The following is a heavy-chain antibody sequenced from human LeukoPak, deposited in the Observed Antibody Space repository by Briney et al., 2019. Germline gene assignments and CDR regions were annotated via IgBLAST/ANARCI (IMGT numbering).Heavy chain of an antibody. V-gene: IGHV4-39*01. J-gene: IGHJ6*03. Sequence: SETLSLTCTVSGGSINSNTCYWGWIRQPPGKGLEWIGSIYYRGSTHYSPSLKNRVTISVDTSKNQFSLQLRSVNGADTAVYYCARQGSDFLGYYYYMDVWGKGTTVTISS. CDR1: GGSINSNTCY. CDR3: ARQGSDFLGYYYYMDV. CDR2: IYYRGST. D-gene: IGHD3-3*01.